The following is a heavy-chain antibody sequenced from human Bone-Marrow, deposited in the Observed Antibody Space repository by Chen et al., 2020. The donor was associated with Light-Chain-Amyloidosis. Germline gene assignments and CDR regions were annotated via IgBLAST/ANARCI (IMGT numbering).Heavy chain of an antibody. CDR2: IIPIFGTA. V-gene: IGHV1-69*01. CDR1: GGTFSSYA. CDR3: ARGAYCSGGSCYSYYYYGMDV. J-gene: IGHJ6*02. D-gene: IGHD2-15*01. Sequence: QVQLVQSGAEVKKPGSSVKVSCKASGGTFSSYAISWVRQAPGQGLEWMGGIIPIFGTANYEQKFQGRVTITADESTSTAYMELSSLRSEDTAVYYCARGAYCSGGSCYSYYYYGMDVWGQGTTVTVSS.